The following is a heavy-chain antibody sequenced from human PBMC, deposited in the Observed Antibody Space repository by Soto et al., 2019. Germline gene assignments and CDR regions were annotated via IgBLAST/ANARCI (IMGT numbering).Heavy chain of an antibody. CDR3: ARQDRAASLLYYYYGMDV. J-gene: IGHJ6*02. Sequence: PSETLSLTCAVYGGSFSGYYWTWIRQPPGTGLEWIGEINHSGSTNYNPSLKSRVTISVDTSKNQFSLKLSSVTAADTAVYYCARQDRAASLLYYYYGMDVWGQGTTVTVSS. D-gene: IGHD2-15*01. V-gene: IGHV4-34*01. CDR2: INHSGST. CDR1: GGSFSGYY.